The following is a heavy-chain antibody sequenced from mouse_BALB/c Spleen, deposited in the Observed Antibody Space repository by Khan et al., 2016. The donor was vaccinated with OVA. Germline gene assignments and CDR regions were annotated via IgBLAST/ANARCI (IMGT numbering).Heavy chain of an antibody. CDR3: ARAYYRYDGYYAMDY. CDR2: IWGGGGT. Sequence: QVQLQQSGPGLVAPSQSLSITCTVSGLSLSRYNIHWVRQPPGKGLEWLGMIWGGGGTDYNSPLKSRLNISKDNSKSQVFLKMNSLQTDDTAMYYCARAYYRYDGYYAMDYWGQGISVTVSS. D-gene: IGHD2-14*01. V-gene: IGHV2-6-4*01. CDR1: GLSLSRYN. J-gene: IGHJ4*01.